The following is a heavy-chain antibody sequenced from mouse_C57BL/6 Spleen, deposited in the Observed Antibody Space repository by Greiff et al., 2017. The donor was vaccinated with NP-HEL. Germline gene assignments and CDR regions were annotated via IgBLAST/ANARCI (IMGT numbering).Heavy chain of an antibody. CDR2: IYPGDGDT. Sequence: VKLQESGPELVKPGASVKISCKASGYAFSSSWMNWVKQRPGKGLEWIGRIYPGDGDTNYNGKFKGKATLTADKSSSTAYMQLSSLTSEDSAVYFCARQFITTVVDYWGQGTTLTVSS. V-gene: IGHV1-82*01. J-gene: IGHJ2*01. D-gene: IGHD1-1*01. CDR3: ARQFITTVVDY. CDR1: GYAFSSSW.